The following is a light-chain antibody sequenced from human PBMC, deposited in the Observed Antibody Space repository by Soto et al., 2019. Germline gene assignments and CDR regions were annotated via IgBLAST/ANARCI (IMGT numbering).Light chain of an antibody. CDR1: QNINSY. Sequence: IVLPQSPATLSLSPGERATLSCRASQNINSYLAWYQPKPGQAPRLLIYATSNSATGIPARFSGSGSGTDFTLSISSLEPEDFAVYYCQQRSSWPFTFGPWTKVDIK. V-gene: IGKV3-11*01. J-gene: IGKJ3*01. CDR3: QQRSSWPFT. CDR2: ATS.